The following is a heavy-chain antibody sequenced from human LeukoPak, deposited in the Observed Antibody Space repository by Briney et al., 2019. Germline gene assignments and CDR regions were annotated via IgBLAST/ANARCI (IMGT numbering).Heavy chain of an antibody. CDR3: ARDAVNIFDY. V-gene: IGHV3-11*06. J-gene: IGHJ4*02. CDR1: GGSISSSSYY. CDR2: ISSSSSYT. D-gene: IGHD4-23*01. Sequence: LSLTCTVSGGSISSSSYYWGWIRQPPGKGLEWVSYISSSSSYTNYADSVKGRFTISRDNAKNSLYLQMNSLRAEDTAVYYCARDAVNIFDYWGQGTLVTVSS.